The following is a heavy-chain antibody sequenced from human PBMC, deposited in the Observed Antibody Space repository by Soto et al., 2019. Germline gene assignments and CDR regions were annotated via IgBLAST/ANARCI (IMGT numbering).Heavy chain of an antibody. CDR1: GYAFTTYG. V-gene: IGHV1-18*01. CDR2: ISAHNGNE. D-gene: IGHD1-1*01. J-gene: IGHJ4*02. Sequence: QVPLVQSGAEVKKPGASVKVSCQGSGYAFTTYGITWRPQAPGQGLEWMGWISAHNGNETYAQKPQGRVTVTRDTSTSTAYMELRSRRYDDTAVYYCARGRYGDYWGQGALVTVSS. CDR3: ARGRYGDY.